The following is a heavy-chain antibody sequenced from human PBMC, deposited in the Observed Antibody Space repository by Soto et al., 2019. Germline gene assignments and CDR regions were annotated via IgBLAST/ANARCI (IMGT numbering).Heavy chain of an antibody. J-gene: IGHJ4*02. CDR3: ASYSYGPYSDY. V-gene: IGHV4-61*01. CDR2: IYYSGST. D-gene: IGHD5-18*01. Sequence: SETLSLTCTVSGGSVSSGSYYWSWIRQPPGKGLEWIGYIYYSGSTNYNPSLKSRVTISVDTSKNQFSLKLSSVTAADTAVYYCASYSYGPYSDYWGPGTLVPVSP. CDR1: GGSVSSGSYY.